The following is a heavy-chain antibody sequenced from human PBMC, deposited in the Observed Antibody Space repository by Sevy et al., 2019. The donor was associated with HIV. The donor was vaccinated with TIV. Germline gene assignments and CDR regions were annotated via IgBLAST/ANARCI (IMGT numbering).Heavy chain of an antibody. D-gene: IGHD6-13*01. CDR3: AKNTAAADTGGFDY. Sequence: GGSLRLSCAASGLIFSHYGMHWVRQAPGKGLEWVAFISFDGSNKYYVDSVKGRFTISRYNSKNTLYLQMNSLRTEDTALYYCAKNTAAADTGGFDYWGQGTLVTVSS. CDR1: GLIFSHYG. J-gene: IGHJ4*02. CDR2: ISFDGSNK. V-gene: IGHV3-30*02.